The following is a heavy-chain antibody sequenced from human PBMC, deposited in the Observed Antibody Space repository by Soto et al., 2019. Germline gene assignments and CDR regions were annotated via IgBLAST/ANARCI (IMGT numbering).Heavy chain of an antibody. CDR1: GYSISSSNW. CDR2: TYYSGTT. V-gene: IGHV4-28*01. Sequence: QVQLQESGPGLVKPSDTLSLTCAVSGYSISSSNWWGWIRQPPGKGLEWIGYTYYSGTTYYNPSLKRRVTMSVDTSKNQFSLKLTSVTAVDTAVYYCARREIQGPIDYWGQGTLVTVSS. CDR3: ARREIQGPIDY. D-gene: IGHD1-26*01. J-gene: IGHJ4*02.